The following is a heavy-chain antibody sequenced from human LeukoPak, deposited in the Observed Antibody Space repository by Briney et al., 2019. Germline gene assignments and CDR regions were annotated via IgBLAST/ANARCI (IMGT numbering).Heavy chain of an antibody. CDR1: GGSISSGAYY. Sequence: SETLSLTCTVSGGSISSGAYYWSWIRQLPGKGLEWIGYIYYSGSTYYNPSLKSRVTISVDTSKNQFSLKLSSVTAADTAVYYCARDAVSDMGMWYFDLWGRGILVTVSS. J-gene: IGHJ2*01. CDR3: ARDAVSDMGMWYFDL. V-gene: IGHV4-31*03. CDR2: IYYSGST. D-gene: IGHD2-15*01.